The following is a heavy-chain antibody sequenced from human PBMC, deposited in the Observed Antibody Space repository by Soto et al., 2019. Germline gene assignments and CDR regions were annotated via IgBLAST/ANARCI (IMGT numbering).Heavy chain of an antibody. J-gene: IGHJ4*02. D-gene: IGHD1-7*01. Sequence: EVQLLESGGGLAQPGGPLRLSCVASAASGFIFSSYAMSWVRQAPGKGLEWVSAISGSGGSTYYADSVKGRFTISRDNSKNTLYLQMNSLRAEDTAVYYCAKDPGRLELRGDSDYWGQGTLVTVSS. V-gene: IGHV3-23*01. CDR1: GFIFSSYA. CDR3: AKDPGRLELRGDSDY. CDR2: ISGSGGST.